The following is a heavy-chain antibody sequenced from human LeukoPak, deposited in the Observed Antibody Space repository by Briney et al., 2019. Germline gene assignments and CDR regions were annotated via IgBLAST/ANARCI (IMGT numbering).Heavy chain of an antibody. D-gene: IGHD5-18*01. CDR3: ARGPRYSFGSAFDY. Sequence: PGGSLRLSCAASGFTLSTYWMHWVRQAPGKGLVWVSRVNGDGTSTTYADSVKGRFTISRDNAKNTLYLQMDSLRAEDTAVYYCARGPRYSFGSAFDYWGQGTLGAVSS. V-gene: IGHV3-74*01. CDR1: GFTLSTYW. CDR2: VNGDGTST. J-gene: IGHJ4*02.